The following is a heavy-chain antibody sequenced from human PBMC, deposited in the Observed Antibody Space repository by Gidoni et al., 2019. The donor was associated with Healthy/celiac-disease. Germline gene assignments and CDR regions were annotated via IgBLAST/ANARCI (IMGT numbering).Heavy chain of an antibody. Sequence: EVQLVETGGGLIQPGGSLRLSCAASGFTVSSNYMSWVRQAPGKGLEWVSVIYSGGSTYYADSVKGRFTISRDNSKNTLYLQMNSLRAEDTAVYYCARVGPPTRVDAFDIWGQGTMVTVSS. CDR3: ARVGPPTRVDAFDI. J-gene: IGHJ3*02. CDR2: IYSGGST. V-gene: IGHV3-53*02. CDR1: GFTVSSNY.